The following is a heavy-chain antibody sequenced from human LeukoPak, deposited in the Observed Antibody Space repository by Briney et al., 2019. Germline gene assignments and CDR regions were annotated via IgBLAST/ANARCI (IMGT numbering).Heavy chain of an antibody. V-gene: IGHV4-34*01. D-gene: IGHD5-18*01. CDR3: ARGNPDTAVVFDY. J-gene: IGHJ4*02. CDR1: GGSFSGFY. Sequence: SETLSLTCAVYGGSFSGFYWSWIRQPPGKGLEWIGEINHSGSTNYNPSLKSRVTISVDTSKNQFSLKLSSVTAADTAVYYCARGNPDTAVVFDYWGQGTLVTVSS. CDR2: INHSGST.